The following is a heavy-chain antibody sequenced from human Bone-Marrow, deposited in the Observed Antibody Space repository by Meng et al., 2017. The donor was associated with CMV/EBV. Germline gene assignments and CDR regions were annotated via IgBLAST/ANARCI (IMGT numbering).Heavy chain of an antibody. CDR2: ISYDGSTE. D-gene: IGHD4-23*01. Sequence: SCAASGFTFSSYEMNWVRQAPGKGLEWLALISYDGSTEYHADAVRGRFSISRDNSKNTLYVHMNSLRPEDTAIYYCARDVTTLGYSGMDVWGQGTTVTVSS. CDR3: ARDVTTLGYSGMDV. CDR1: GFTFSSYE. J-gene: IGHJ6*02. V-gene: IGHV3-30*04.